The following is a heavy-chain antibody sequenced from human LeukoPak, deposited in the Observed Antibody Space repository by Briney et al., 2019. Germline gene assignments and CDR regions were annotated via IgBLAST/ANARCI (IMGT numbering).Heavy chain of an antibody. J-gene: IGHJ4*02. CDR2: TYYRFKWYN. D-gene: IGHD5-24*01. Sequence: SQTLSLTCAISGDSVSGKSAAWDWIRQSPSRGLEWLGRTYYRFKWYNDYAVSVKSRITISPDTSKNQFSLQLNSVTPEDTAVYYCARGPQMNFDYWGQGTLVTVSS. CDR3: ARGPQMNFDY. V-gene: IGHV6-1*01. CDR1: GDSVSGKSAA.